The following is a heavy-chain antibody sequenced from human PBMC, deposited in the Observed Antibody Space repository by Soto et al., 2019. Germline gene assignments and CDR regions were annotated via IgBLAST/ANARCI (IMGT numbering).Heavy chain of an antibody. Sequence: QVQLVQSGAEVKKPGSSVKVSCKASGGTFRSYAISWVRQAPGQGLEWMGGIIPIFGTANYAQKFQGRVTITADESTSTAYMELSSLRSEDTAVYYCAAKLRFLEWLLPPDYWGQGTLVTVSS. CDR2: IIPIFGTA. V-gene: IGHV1-69*12. CDR1: GGTFRSYA. J-gene: IGHJ4*02. D-gene: IGHD3-3*01. CDR3: AAKLRFLEWLLPPDY.